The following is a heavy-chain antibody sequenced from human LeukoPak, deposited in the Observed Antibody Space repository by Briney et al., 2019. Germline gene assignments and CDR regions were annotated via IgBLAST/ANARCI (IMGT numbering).Heavy chain of an antibody. CDR3: ARGLSDYYDSSGYYGV. Sequence: PSETLSLTCTVSGGSISSYYWSWIRQPPGKGLEWIGEINHSGSTNYNPSLKSRVTISVDTSKNQFSLKLSSVTAADTAVYYCARGLSDYYDSSGYYGVWGQGTLVTVSS. CDR2: INHSGST. CDR1: GGSISSYY. D-gene: IGHD3-22*01. V-gene: IGHV4-34*01. J-gene: IGHJ4*02.